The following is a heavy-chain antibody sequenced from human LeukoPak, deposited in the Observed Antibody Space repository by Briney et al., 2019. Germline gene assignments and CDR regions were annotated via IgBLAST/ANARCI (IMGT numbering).Heavy chain of an antibody. CDR2: ISYDGTNK. Sequence: GRSLRLSCAASGFTFINYGMHWVRQAPGKGLEWVAVISYDGTNKYYADSVKGRFTISRDNSKNTLYLQMNSLKTDDTAVYYCARDLSPVVRASPMGYWGQGTLVTVSS. J-gene: IGHJ4*02. D-gene: IGHD3-10*01. V-gene: IGHV3-30*03. CDR3: ARDLSPVVRASPMGY. CDR1: GFTFINYG.